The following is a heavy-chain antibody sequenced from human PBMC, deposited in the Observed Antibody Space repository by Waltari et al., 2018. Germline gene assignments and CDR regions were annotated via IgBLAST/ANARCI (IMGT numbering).Heavy chain of an antibody. J-gene: IGHJ4*02. V-gene: IGHV4-59*01. CDR2: IAYNGRT. Sequence: GQLQESGPGLVKPSETLSLTCAVSGDSINNYYWNWIRQTPGKELEWSGYIAYNGRTNYNPSLKSRVTISVDTSKTQFSLKLTSVTAADTTVYYCGRSYDFWSGYPLDYWGPGSLVTVSS. CDR1: GDSINNYY. D-gene: IGHD3-3*01. CDR3: GRSYDFWSGYPLDY.